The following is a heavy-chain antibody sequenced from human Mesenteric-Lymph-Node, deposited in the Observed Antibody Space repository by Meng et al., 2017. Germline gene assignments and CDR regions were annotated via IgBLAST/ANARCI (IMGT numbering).Heavy chain of an antibody. D-gene: IGHD3-10*01. V-gene: IGHV3-20*04. CDR1: GFTFDDYD. CDR2: INWNGGST. CDR3: ARDDWTYGHGGFDY. Sequence: EVLLGGSGDGLVRPGGPLRLSCAASGFTFDDYDMSGVRQAPGKGLEWVSGINWNGGSTGYADSVKGRFTISRDNSKSTLYLQMNSLRAEDAAVYYCARDDWTYGHGGFDYWGQGTLVTVSS. J-gene: IGHJ4*02.